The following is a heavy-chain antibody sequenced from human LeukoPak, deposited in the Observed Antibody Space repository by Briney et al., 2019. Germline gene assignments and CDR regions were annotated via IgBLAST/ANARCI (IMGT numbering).Heavy chain of an antibody. D-gene: IGHD6-13*01. CDR3: ARSRYSSSWCFFDY. V-gene: IGHV1-18*01. J-gene: IGHJ4*02. CDR2: ISAYNGNT. Sequence: GASVKVSCKASGYTFTSYGISWVRQAPGQGLEWMGWISAYNGNTNYAQKLQGRVTMTTDTSTSTAYMELRSLRSDDTAVYYCARSRYSSSWCFFDYWGQGTLVTVSS. CDR1: GYTFTSYG.